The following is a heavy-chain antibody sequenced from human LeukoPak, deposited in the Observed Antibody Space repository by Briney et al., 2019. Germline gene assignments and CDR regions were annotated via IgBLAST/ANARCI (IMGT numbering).Heavy chain of an antibody. CDR1: GGSISSYY. Sequence: PSETLSLTCTVSGGSISSYYWSWIRQPTGKGLEWIGYIYYSGSTNYNPSLKSRVTISVDTSKNQFSLKLSSVTAADTAVYYCASSGRRVFDYWGQGTLVTVSS. CDR3: ASSGRRVFDY. CDR2: IYYSGST. D-gene: IGHD3-10*01. V-gene: IGHV4-59*01. J-gene: IGHJ4*02.